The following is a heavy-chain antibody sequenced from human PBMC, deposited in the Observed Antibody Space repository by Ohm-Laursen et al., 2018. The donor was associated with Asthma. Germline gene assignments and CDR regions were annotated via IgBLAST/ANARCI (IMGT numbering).Heavy chain of an antibody. CDR1: GFTFSNAW. V-gene: IGHV3-15*01. J-gene: IGHJ6*02. D-gene: IGHD2-2*01. CDR3: TTAFGGSSTKWDYYYGMDV. CDR2: IKSKTDGGTT. Sequence: SLRLSCTASGFTFSNAWMSWVRQAPGKGLEWVGRIKSKTDGGTTDYAAPVKGRFTISRDDSKNTLYLQMNSLKTEDTAVYYCTTAFGGSSTKWDYYYGMDVWGQGTTVTVSS.